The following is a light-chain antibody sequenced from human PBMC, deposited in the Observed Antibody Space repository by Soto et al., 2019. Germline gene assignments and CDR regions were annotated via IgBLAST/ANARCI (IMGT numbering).Light chain of an antibody. CDR3: SSDTSSSTLV. Sequence: QSALTQPASVSGSPGQSITISCTGTSSDVGGYNYVSWYQQHPGKAPKLMIYEVSHRPSGVSNLFSGSKSGNTASLTISGLQAEDEADYYCSSDTSSSTLVFGTGTKVTVL. CDR1: SSDVGGYNY. CDR2: EVS. V-gene: IGLV2-14*01. J-gene: IGLJ1*01.